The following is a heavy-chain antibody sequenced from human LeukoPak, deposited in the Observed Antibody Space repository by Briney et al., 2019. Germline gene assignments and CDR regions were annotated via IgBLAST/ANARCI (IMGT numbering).Heavy chain of an antibody. D-gene: IGHD6-13*01. J-gene: IGHJ4*02. V-gene: IGHV4-59*06. Sequence: PSETLSLTCTVSGGSISSYYGSWIRQPPGKGLEWIGYIYYSGSTYYNPSLKSRVTISVDTSKNQFSLKLSSVTAADTAVYYCAREVKGLAARYFDYWGQGTLVTVSS. CDR1: GGSISSYY. CDR3: AREVKGLAARYFDY. CDR2: IYYSGST.